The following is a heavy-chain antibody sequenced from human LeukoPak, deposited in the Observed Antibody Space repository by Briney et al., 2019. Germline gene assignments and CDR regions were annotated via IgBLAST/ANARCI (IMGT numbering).Heavy chain of an antibody. V-gene: IGHV3-30*18. CDR1: GFTFSSYG. CDR2: ISYDGSNK. D-gene: IGHD3-10*01. CDR3: AKDSIWHYYGSGSSYMDV. J-gene: IGHJ6*03. Sequence: QPGGSLRLSCAASGFTFSSYGMHWVRQAPGKGLEWVAVISYDGSNKYYADSVKGRFTISRDNSKNTLYLQMNSLRAEDTAVYYCAKDSIWHYYGSGSSYMDVWGKGTTVTVSS.